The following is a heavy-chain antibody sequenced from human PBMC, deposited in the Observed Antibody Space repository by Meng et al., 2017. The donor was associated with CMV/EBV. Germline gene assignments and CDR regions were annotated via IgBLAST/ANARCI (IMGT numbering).Heavy chain of an antibody. CDR1: GYSFTGYY. D-gene: IGHD5-12*01. J-gene: IGHJ3*02. CDR2: INPNSGGT. Sequence: VQLLLTGAQVKNPGASVKVSCNASGYSFTGYYRHWVGQAPGQGLEWMGWINPNSGGTNYAQKFKGRVTMNRDTSISTAYMELSRLRSDDTAVDYCAREVATTHDAFDIWGQGTMVTVSS. V-gene: IGHV1-2*02. CDR3: AREVATTHDAFDI.